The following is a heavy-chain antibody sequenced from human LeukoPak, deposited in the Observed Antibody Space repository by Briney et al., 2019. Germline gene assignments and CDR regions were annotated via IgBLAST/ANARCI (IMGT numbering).Heavy chain of an antibody. CDR3: SRSFSGYDLAYHYYMDV. V-gene: IGHV4-59*01. CDR2: IYYSGST. D-gene: IGHD5-12*01. Sequence: SETLSLTCTVSGGSISSYYWSWIRQPPGEGLEWIGYIYYSGSTNYNPSLKSRVTISVDTSKNQFSLKLSSVTAADTAVYYCSRSFSGYDLAYHYYMDVWGKGTTVTVSS. J-gene: IGHJ6*03. CDR1: GGSISSYY.